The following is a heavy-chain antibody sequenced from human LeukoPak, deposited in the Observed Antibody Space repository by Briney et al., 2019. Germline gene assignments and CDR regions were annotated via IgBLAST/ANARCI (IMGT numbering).Heavy chain of an antibody. CDR1: GVSISPYY. V-gene: IGHV4-59*01. CDR3: ARSTGSTMFIDY. J-gene: IGHJ4*02. D-gene: IGHD3-10*02. CDR2: IYYSGNT. Sequence: SGTLSLTCAVSGVSISPYYWSWVRQPPGKGLEWLGYIYYSGNTDYNPSLKNRVAISVDTSKNQFSLKLSSVTAADTAVYYCARSTGSTMFIDYWGQETLLTVSS.